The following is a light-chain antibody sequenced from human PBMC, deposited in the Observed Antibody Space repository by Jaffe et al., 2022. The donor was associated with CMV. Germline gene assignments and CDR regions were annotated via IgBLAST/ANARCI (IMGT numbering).Light chain of an antibody. CDR2: DAS. CDR3: QQRYDWPIT. V-gene: IGKV3-11*01. J-gene: IGKJ3*01. Sequence: EIVLTQSPATLSLSPGESATLSCRASQSVNIYLAWYQQKPGQAPRLLISDASNRATGVPARFSGSGSGTDFTLTISSLESEDFAAYYCQQRYDWPITFGPGTKVDVK. CDR1: QSVNIY.